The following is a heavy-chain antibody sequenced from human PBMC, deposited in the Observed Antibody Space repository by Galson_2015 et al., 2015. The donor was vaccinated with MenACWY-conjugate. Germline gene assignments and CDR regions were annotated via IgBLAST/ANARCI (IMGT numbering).Heavy chain of an antibody. CDR1: GFTFSTYA. CDR3: ANSPPLYDFWSDYYNAFHI. CDR2: ISGSGGIT. J-gene: IGHJ3*02. Sequence: SLRLSCAASGFTFSTYAMSWVRQAPGKGLEWVSAISGSGGITCYADSVKGRFTISRDNSKNTLYLQINSLRAEDTAVYYCANSPPLYDFWSDYYNAFHIWGQRTMVTVSS. D-gene: IGHD3-3*01. V-gene: IGHV3-23*01.